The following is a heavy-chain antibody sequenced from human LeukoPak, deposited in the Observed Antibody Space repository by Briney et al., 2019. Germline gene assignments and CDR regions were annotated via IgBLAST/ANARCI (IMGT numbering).Heavy chain of an antibody. J-gene: IGHJ6*03. CDR1: GGSFSGYY. D-gene: IGHD1-26*01. CDR3: ARYAVGYYYFYMDV. CDR2: INPGGST. V-gene: IGHV4-34*01. Sequence: SETLSLTCAVFGGSFSGYYLSWIRQPPGKGLEWIGEINPGGSTDYNPSLKSRVTISMDTSKNQFSLNLTSVSAADTAVYYCARYAVGYYYFYMDVWGKGTSVTVSS.